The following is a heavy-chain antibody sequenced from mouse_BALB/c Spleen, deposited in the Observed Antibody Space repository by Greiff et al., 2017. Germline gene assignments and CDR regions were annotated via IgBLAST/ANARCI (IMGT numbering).Heavy chain of an antibody. Sequence: QVQLKESGPGLVAPSQSLSITCTVSGFSLTSYGVHWVRQPPGKGLEWLGVIWAGGSTNYNSALMSRLSISKDNSKSQVFLKMNSLQTDDTAMYYCARAPYGNYPYYAMDYWGQGTSVTVSS. CDR2: IWAGGST. V-gene: IGHV2-9*02. J-gene: IGHJ4*01. CDR3: ARAPYGNYPYYAMDY. D-gene: IGHD2-1*01. CDR1: GFSLTSYG.